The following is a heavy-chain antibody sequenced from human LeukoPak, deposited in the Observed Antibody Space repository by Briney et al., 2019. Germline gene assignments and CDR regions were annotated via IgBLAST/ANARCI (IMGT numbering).Heavy chain of an antibody. V-gene: IGHV1-69*01. CDR2: IIPIFGTA. CDR1: GGTFSSYA. D-gene: IGHD1-7*01. Sequence: GASVKVSCKASGGTFSSYAISWVRQAPGQGLEWMGGIIPIFGTANYAQKFQGRVTITADESTSTAYMELSSLRSEDTAVYYCARDGYNWNYGNAFDIWGQGTMVTVSS. J-gene: IGHJ3*02. CDR3: ARDGYNWNYGNAFDI.